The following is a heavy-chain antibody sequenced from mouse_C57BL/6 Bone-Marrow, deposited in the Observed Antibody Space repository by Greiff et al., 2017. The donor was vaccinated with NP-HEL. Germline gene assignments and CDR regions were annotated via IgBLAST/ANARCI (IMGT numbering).Heavy chain of an antibody. V-gene: IGHV8-8*01. CDR2: IWWDDDK. Sequence: QVTLKESGPGILQPSQTLSLTCSFSGFSLSTFGMGVGWIRQPSGNGLEWLAHIWWDDDKYYNPALKSRLPTSKDTSKNQVFLKIANVDTADTATDYCARIAFYGDYAMDYGGQGTSVTVSS. J-gene: IGHJ4*01. CDR3: ARIAFYGDYAMDY. CDR1: GFSLSTFGMG. D-gene: IGHD1-1*01.